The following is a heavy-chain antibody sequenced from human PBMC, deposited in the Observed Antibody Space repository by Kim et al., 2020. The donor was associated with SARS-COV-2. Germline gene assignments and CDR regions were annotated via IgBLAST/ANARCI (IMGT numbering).Heavy chain of an antibody. D-gene: IGHD2-2*01. CDR1: GFTFSSYG. J-gene: IGHJ5*02. Sequence: GGSLRLSCAASGFTFSSYGMHWVRQAPGKGLEWVAVIWYDGSNKYYADSVKGRFTNSRDNSKNTLYLQMNSLRAEDTAVYYCARAYCSSTSCYQNWFDPWGQGTLVTVSS. CDR2: IWYDGSNK. CDR3: ARAYCSSTSCYQNWFDP. V-gene: IGHV3-33*01.